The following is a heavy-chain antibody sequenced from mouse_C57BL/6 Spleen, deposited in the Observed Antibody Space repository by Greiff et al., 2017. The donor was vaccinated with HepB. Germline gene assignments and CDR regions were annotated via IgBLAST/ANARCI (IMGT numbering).Heavy chain of an antibody. V-gene: IGHV6-3*01. D-gene: IGHD2-12*01. J-gene: IGHJ4*01. CDR2: IRLKSDNYAT. CDR1: GFTFSNYW. CDR3: TLRRRAMDY. Sequence: EVKLLESGGGLVQPGGSMKLSCVASGFTFSNYWMNWVRQSPEKGLEWVAQIRLKSDNYATHYAESVKGRFTISRDDSKSSVYLQMNNLRAEDTGIYYCTLRRRAMDYWGQGTSVTVSS.